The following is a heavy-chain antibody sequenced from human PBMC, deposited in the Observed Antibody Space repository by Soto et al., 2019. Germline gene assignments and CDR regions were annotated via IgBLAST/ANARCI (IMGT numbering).Heavy chain of an antibody. CDR1: GGSISSSNW. D-gene: IGHD3-22*01. J-gene: IGHJ6*02. Sequence: SETLSLTCAVSGGSISSSNWWSWVRQPPGKGLEWIGEIYHSGSTNYNPSLKSRVTISVDKSKNQFSLKLSSVTAADTAVYYCARDRGGADYYDSSGSCMDVWGQGTTVT. CDR2: IYHSGST. V-gene: IGHV4-4*02. CDR3: ARDRGGADYYDSSGSCMDV.